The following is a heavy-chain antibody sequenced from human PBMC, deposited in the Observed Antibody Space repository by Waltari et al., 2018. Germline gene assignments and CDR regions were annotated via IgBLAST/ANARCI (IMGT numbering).Heavy chain of an antibody. J-gene: IGHJ6*03. CDR1: GYTLTELS. CDR2: FEPEDGET. CDR3: ATVAFPDYSKSYYYYYMDV. D-gene: IGHD4-4*01. V-gene: IGHV1-24*01. Sequence: QVQLVQSGAEVKKPGASVKVSCKVSGYTLTELSMHWVRQAPGKGLEWMGGFEPEDGETIYAQKCQGRVTMTEDTSTDTAYMELSSLRSEDTAVYYCATVAFPDYSKSYYYYYMDVWGKGTTVTVSS.